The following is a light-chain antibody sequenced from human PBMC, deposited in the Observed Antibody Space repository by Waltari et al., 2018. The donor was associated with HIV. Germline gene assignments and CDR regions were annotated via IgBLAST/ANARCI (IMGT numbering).Light chain of an antibody. Sequence: SSELTQDPAVSVALGQTVKIACLGDSLRKYYASWYRLRPGQAPQLLVYGKNSRPPGIPDRFSASISGNRAFLTITGARAEDEADYYCACWDRSGDYILFGGGTSLTGL. CDR2: GKN. V-gene: IGLV3-19*01. J-gene: IGLJ2*01. CDR3: ACWDRSGDYIL. CDR1: SLRKYY.